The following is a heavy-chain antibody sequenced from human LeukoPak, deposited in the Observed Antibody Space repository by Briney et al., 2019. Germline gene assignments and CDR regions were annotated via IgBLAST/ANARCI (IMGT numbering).Heavy chain of an antibody. J-gene: IGHJ6*04. CDR1: GDSINRGSYF. D-gene: IGHD1-26*01. CDR3: ARDSTLDSGSYVF. V-gene: IGHV4-61*01. Sequence: SQTLSLTCTVSGDSINRGSYFWSWIRLPPGKGLEWIAYTYYSGSTNYNPSLKSRVTISVDRSKNQFSLKLSSVTAADTAVYYCARDSTLDSGSYVFWGKGITVTVSS. CDR2: TYYSGST.